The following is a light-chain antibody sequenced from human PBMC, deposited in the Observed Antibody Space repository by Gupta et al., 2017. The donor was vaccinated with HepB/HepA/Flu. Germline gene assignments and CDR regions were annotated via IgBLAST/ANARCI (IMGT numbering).Light chain of an antibody. CDR2: TAS. J-gene: IGKJ3*01. CDR1: QGISNF. CDR3: QHYNGAPLT. V-gene: IGKV1-27*01. Sequence: DIQLTQSPSSLSASVGDRVTITCRASQGISNFLAWYQQKPGTSPKLLIYTASILQSGVPSRFGGSGSGTHFTLTINSLQPEDVATYYCQHYNGAPLTFGHGTKVDIK.